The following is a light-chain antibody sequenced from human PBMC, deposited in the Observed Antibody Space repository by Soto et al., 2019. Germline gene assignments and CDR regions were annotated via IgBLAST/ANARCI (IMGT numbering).Light chain of an antibody. Sequence: EIVMTQSPATLSVSPGERATLSCRASQSVSSNLAWYQQKPGQAPRLLIYGASTRATSVPARFSGSGSGTEFTLTISSLQSEDLAVYYCQQYNNWPPWTFGQGTKVEIK. CDR2: GAS. CDR1: QSVSSN. V-gene: IGKV3-15*01. CDR3: QQYNNWPPWT. J-gene: IGKJ1*01.